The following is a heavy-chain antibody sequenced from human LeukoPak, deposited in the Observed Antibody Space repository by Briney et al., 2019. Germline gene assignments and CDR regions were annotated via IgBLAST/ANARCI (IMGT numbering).Heavy chain of an antibody. J-gene: IGHJ5*02. V-gene: IGHV4-61*02. CDR1: GGSISSGSYY. CDR3: ARDSRRLNWFDP. Sequence: SETLSLTCTVSGGSISSGSYYWSWIRQPAGKGLEWIGRIYTSGSTNYNPSLKSRVTISVDTSKNQFPLKLSSVTAADTAVYYCARDSRRLNWFDPWGQGTLVTVSS. CDR2: IYTSGST. D-gene: IGHD6-13*01.